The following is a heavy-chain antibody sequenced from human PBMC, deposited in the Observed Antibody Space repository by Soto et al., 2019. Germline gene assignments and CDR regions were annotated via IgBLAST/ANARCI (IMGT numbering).Heavy chain of an antibody. V-gene: IGHV3-15*07. D-gene: IGHD4-17*01. CDR2: IKSKTDGGTT. CDR1: GFTFSNAW. CDR3: TTDPSYGDYHSNDAFDI. Sequence: EVQLVESGGGLVKPGGSLRLSCAASGFTFSNAWMNWVRQAPGKGLEWVGRIKSKTDGGTTDYAAPVKGRFTISRDESKNTLYRQMNSRKTEDTAVYYCTTDPSYGDYHSNDAFDIWGQGTMVTVSS. J-gene: IGHJ3*02.